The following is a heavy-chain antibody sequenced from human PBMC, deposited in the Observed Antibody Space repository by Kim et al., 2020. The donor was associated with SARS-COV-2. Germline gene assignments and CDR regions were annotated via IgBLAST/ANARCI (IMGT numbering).Heavy chain of an antibody. V-gene: IGHV3-49*03. CDR3: TRASLGYCSGGSCYSLLGGWPFDY. CDR1: GFTFGDYA. Sequence: GGSLRLSCTASGFTFGDYAMSWFRQAPGKGLEWVGFIRSKAYGGTTEYAASVKGRFTISRDDSKSIAYLQMNSLKTEDTAVYYCTRASLGYCSGGSCYSLLGGWPFDYWGQGTLVTVSS. CDR2: IRSKAYGGTT. J-gene: IGHJ4*02. D-gene: IGHD2-15*01.